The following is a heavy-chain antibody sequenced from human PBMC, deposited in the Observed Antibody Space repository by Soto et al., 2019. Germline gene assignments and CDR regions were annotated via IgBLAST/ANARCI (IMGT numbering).Heavy chain of an antibody. Sequence: GGSLRLSCAASGFTFSSYWMHWVRQAPGKGLVWVSRINSDGSSTSYADSVKGRFTISRDNAKNTLYLQMNSLRAEDTAVYYCARAVYGSGPLDVWGQGTTVTVSS. J-gene: IGHJ6*02. CDR1: GFTFSSYW. CDR3: ARAVYGSGPLDV. D-gene: IGHD3-10*01. V-gene: IGHV3-74*01. CDR2: INSDGSST.